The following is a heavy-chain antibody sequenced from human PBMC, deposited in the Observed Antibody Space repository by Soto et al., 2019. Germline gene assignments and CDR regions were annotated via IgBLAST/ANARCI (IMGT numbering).Heavy chain of an antibody. CDR2: INHSGST. D-gene: IGHD2-8*02. CDR3: ARDKITGLFDY. V-gene: IGHV4-34*01. Sequence: QVQLQQWGAGLLKPSETLSLTCAVYGGSFSGYYWTWIRQPPGTGLEWIGEINHSGSTNYNPSLKRQVTISVDTSKNQFSLKLTSVTAADTAVYYWARDKITGLFDYWGQGTLVTVSS. CDR1: GGSFSGYY. J-gene: IGHJ4*02.